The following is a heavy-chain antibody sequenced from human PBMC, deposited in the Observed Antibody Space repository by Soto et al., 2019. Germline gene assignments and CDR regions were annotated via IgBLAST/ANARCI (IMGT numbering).Heavy chain of an antibody. CDR3: ARVPGP. V-gene: IGHV4-30-2*01. Sequence: PSETLSLTCAVSGGSSINGGDSRSWNRQPPGKGLEWIGYIYHSGSTYYNPSLKSRVTISVDRSKNQFSLKLSSVTAADTAVYYCARVPGPWGQGTLVTVSS. J-gene: IGHJ5*02. CDR1: GGSSINGGDS. CDR2: IYHSGST.